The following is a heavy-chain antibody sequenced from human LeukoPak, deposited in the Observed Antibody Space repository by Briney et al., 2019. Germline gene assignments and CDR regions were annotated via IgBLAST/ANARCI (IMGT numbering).Heavy chain of an antibody. CDR3: ARAVSGSYVTD. CDR1: GFTFSSYD. D-gene: IGHD1-26*01. CDR2: IGTAGDT. J-gene: IGHJ4*02. Sequence: GGSLRLSCAASGFTFSSYDMHWVRQATGKGLEWVSAIGTAGDTFYPGSVKGRFTISRENAKNSLYLQTNSPRAGDTAVYYCARAVSGSYVTDWGQGTLVTVSS. V-gene: IGHV3-13*01.